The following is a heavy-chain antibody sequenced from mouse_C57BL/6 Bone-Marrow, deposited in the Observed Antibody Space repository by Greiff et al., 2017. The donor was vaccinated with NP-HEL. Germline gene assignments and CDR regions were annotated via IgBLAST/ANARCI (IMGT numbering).Heavy chain of an antibody. CDR2: INPSNGGT. V-gene: IGHV1-53*01. CDR1: GYTFTSYW. Sequence: VQLQQPGTELVKPGASVKLSCKASGYTFTSYWMHWVKQRPGQGLEWIGNINPSNGGTNYNEKFKSKATLTVDKSSSTAYMQLSSLTSEDSAVYYCARFMITTTGYYAMDYWGQGTSVTVSS. D-gene: IGHD2-4*01. CDR3: ARFMITTTGYYAMDY. J-gene: IGHJ4*01.